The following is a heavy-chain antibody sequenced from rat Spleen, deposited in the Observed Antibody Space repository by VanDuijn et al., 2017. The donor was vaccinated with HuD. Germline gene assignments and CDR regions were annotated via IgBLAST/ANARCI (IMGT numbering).Heavy chain of an antibody. Sequence: EVQLVESGGGLVQPGRSLTLSCVVSGFSFSDYNMAWVRQAPKKGLEWVATIIYDGSRTYYRDSVKGRFTISRDNAENTLYLQMDSLRSEDTATYYCARREYGGFFGYFDYWGQGVMVTVSS. CDR1: GFSFSDYN. V-gene: IGHV5S10*01. CDR3: ARREYGGFFGYFDY. CDR2: IIYDGSRT. D-gene: IGHD1-11*01. J-gene: IGHJ2*01.